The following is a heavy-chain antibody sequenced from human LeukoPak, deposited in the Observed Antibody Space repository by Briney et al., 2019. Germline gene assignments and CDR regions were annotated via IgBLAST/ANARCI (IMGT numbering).Heavy chain of an antibody. D-gene: IGHD3-22*01. CDR3: ARGVNLDSSGD. J-gene: IGHJ4*02. CDR2: IYYSGST. CDR1: GGSISSYY. Sequence: NPSETLSLTCTVSGGSISSYYWSWIRQPPGKGLEWIGYIYYSGSTYYNPSLKSRVTMSVVTSKNQFSLKLSSVTAADTAVYYCARGVNLDSSGDWGQGALVTVSS. V-gene: IGHV4-59*04.